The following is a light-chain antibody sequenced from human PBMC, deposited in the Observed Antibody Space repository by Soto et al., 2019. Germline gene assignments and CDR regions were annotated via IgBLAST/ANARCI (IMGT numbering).Light chain of an antibody. CDR1: QTVDSNY. Sequence: EIVLTQSPGTLSLSPGEIATLSCGASQTVDSNYLAWYQQKPGQAPRLLISGASIRATGIPDRFSGGGSGTDFTLTISRLEPQDFAVYYCQQYASSQTFGQGTKVDIK. J-gene: IGKJ1*01. CDR3: QQYASSQT. CDR2: GAS. V-gene: IGKV3-20*01.